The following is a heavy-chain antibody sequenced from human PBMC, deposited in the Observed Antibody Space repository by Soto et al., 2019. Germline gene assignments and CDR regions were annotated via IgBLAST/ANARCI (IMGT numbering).Heavy chain of an antibody. CDR1: GFTFSSYS. V-gene: IGHV3-21*01. Sequence: GGSLRLSCAASGFTFSSYSMNWVRQAPGKGLEWVSPISSSSSYIYYADSVKGRFTISRDNAKNSLYLQMNSLRAEDTAVYYCARNKVVYAPTGMDVWGQGTTVTVSS. CDR2: ISSSSSYI. D-gene: IGHD2-8*02. J-gene: IGHJ6*02. CDR3: ARNKVVYAPTGMDV.